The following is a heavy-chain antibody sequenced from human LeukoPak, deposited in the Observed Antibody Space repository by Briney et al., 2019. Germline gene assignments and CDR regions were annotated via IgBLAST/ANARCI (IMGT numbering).Heavy chain of an antibody. D-gene: IGHD5-18*01. CDR1: GGSISSGGYY. CDR3: ARDHGYSYGYFDY. J-gene: IGHJ4*02. CDR2: IYYSGST. V-gene: IGHV4-31*03. Sequence: SETLSLTCTVSGGSISSGGYYWSWIRQHPEKGLEWIGYIYYSGSTYYNPSLKSRVTISVDTSKNQFSLKLSSVTAADTAAYYCARDHGYSYGYFDYWGQGTLVTVSS.